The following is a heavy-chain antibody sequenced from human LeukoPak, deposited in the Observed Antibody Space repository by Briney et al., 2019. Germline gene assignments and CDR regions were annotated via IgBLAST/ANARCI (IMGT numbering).Heavy chain of an antibody. V-gene: IGHV3-23*01. J-gene: IGHJ4*02. CDR3: ASGITTTPSGLSGY. CDR1: GFTFSSYA. D-gene: IGHD3-3*01. CDR2: TSGSGGST. Sequence: GGSLRLSCAASGFTFSSYAMSWVRQAPGKGLEWVSATSGSGGSTYYADSVKGRFTISRDNSKNTLYLQMNSLRAEDTAVYYCASGITTTPSGLSGYWGQGTLVTVSS.